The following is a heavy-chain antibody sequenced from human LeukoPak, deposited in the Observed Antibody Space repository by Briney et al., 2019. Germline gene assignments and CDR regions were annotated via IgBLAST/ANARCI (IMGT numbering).Heavy chain of an antibody. J-gene: IGHJ4*02. CDR2: IYYSGST. CDR1: GGSISSYY. V-gene: IGHV4-59*06. CDR3: AAGSSSLFDY. Sequence: SETLSLTCTVSGGSISSYYWSWIRQPPGKGLEWIGYIYYSGSTYYNPSLKSRVTISVDTSKNQFSLKLSSVTAADTAVYYCAAGSSSLFDYWGQGTLVTVSS. D-gene: IGHD6-13*01.